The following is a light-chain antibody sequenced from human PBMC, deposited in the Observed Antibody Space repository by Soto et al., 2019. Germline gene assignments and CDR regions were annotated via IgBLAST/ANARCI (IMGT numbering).Light chain of an antibody. Sequence: QSALTQPASVSGSPGQSITISCTGSSSDGGDYNYVSWYQQHPGKAPKFIIYDVSNRPSGVSNRFSGSKSGNTASLTISGLQAEDEADYYCSSYISSSSLVVFGGGTKVTVL. CDR1: SSDGGDYNY. CDR3: SSYISSSSLVV. CDR2: DVS. J-gene: IGLJ2*01. V-gene: IGLV2-14*03.